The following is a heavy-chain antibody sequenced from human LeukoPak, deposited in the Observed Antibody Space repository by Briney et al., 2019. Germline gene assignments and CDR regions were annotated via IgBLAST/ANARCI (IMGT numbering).Heavy chain of an antibody. CDR3: ARDSKLFDIAAVGTRYFFDY. J-gene: IGHJ4*02. V-gene: IGHV3-53*01. CDR2: IYSGGST. Sequence: PGGSLRLSCAASGFTVSSNYMSWVRQAPGKGLEWASVIYSGGSTYYADSVKGRFTISRDNAKSSLYLQMSSLRAEDTAAYYCARDSKLFDIAAVGTRYFFDYWGQGTLVTVSS. CDR1: GFTVSSNY. D-gene: IGHD6-13*01.